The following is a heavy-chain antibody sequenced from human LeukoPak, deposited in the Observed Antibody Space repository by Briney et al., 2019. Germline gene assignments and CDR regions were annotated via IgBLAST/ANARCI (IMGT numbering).Heavy chain of an antibody. Sequence: PSETLSLTCAVYGGSFSGYYWSWIRQPPGKGLEWIGEINHSGSTNYNPSLKSRVTISVDTSKNQFSLKLSSVTAADTAVYYCARVHPLVAPPTSAFDIWGQGTMVTVSS. CDR2: INHSGST. CDR3: ARVHPLVAPPTSAFDI. J-gene: IGHJ3*02. V-gene: IGHV4-34*01. CDR1: GGSFSGYY. D-gene: IGHD5-12*01.